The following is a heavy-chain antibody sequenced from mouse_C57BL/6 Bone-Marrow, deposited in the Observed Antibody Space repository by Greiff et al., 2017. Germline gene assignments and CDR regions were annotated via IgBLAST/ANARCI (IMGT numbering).Heavy chain of an antibody. J-gene: IGHJ2*01. V-gene: IGHV1-26*01. Sequence: EVQLQQSGPELVKPGASVKISCKASGYTFTDYYMNWVKQSHGKSLEWIGAINPNNGGTSYNQKFKGKATLTVDKSSSTAYMELRSLTSEDSAVYYCARRGATVVAPDYWGQGTTLTVSS. CDR1: GYTFTDYY. D-gene: IGHD1-1*01. CDR3: ARRGATVVAPDY. CDR2: INPNNGGT.